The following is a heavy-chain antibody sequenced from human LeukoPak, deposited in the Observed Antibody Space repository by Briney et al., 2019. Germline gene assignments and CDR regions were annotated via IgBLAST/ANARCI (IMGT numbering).Heavy chain of an antibody. CDR2: ISTSVTTI. J-gene: IGHJ4*02. CDR3: AREGYSGYDHNFDY. Sequence: PGGSLRLSCAASGFTFSDYYMNWVRQAPGKGLEWVSYISTSVTTIYYAASVKGRFTISRDNATNSLYLQMNSLRAEDTAVYYCAREGYSGYDHNFDYWGQGTLVTVSS. D-gene: IGHD5-12*01. V-gene: IGHV3-11*04. CDR1: GFTFSDYY.